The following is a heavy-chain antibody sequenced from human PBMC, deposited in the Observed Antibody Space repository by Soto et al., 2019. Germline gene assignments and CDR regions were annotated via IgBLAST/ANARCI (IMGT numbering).Heavy chain of an antibody. Sequence: QITLKESGPPLVKPTQTLTLTCTFSGFSLSTSGVGVGWIRQPPGKALEWLALIYWNDDKRYSPSLKSRLTITKDTSKNQVVLTMTNMDPVDTATYYCAHSTYYDFWSGYYTWFDPWGQGTLVTVSS. CDR2: IYWNDDK. CDR1: GFSLSTSGVG. CDR3: AHSTYYDFWSGYYTWFDP. D-gene: IGHD3-3*01. J-gene: IGHJ5*02. V-gene: IGHV2-5*01.